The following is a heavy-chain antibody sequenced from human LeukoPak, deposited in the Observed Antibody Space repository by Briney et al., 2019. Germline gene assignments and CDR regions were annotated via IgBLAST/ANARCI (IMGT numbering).Heavy chain of an antibody. CDR2: ISGSGGST. V-gene: IGHV3-23*01. CDR1: AFTFSSYN. Sequence: GGSLRLSCAASAFTFSSYNLNWVRQAPGKGLEWVSAISGSGGSTYYADSVKGRFTISRDNSKNTLYLQMNSLRAEDTAVYYCPGDPGAFDIWGQGTMVTVSS. D-gene: IGHD7-27*01. CDR3: PGDPGAFDI. J-gene: IGHJ3*02.